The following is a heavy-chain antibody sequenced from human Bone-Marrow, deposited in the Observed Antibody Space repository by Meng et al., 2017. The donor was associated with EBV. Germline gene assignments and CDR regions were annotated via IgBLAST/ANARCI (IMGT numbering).Heavy chain of an antibody. V-gene: IGHV1-2*06. CDR3: ARGGGTTSPFDY. CDR2: INPYIGGT. J-gene: IGHJ4*02. CDR1: GYTFTDYF. D-gene: IGHD1-1*01. Sequence: QGQLGQAGAGVKKPGASVKGSCKASGYTFTDYFMHWVRQAPGQGLEWMGRINPYIGGTNYAQKFLGRVTMTSDTSIRTAYMELSSLRSDDTAVYYCARGGGTTSPFDYWGQGTLVTVPS.